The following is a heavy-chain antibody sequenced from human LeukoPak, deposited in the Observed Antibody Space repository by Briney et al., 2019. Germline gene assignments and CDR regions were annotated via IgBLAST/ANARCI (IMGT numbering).Heavy chain of an antibody. CDR1: GFTFSSYA. Sequence: PGGSLRLSCAASGFTFSSYAMSWVRQAPGKGLEWVSAISGSGGSTYYADSVKGRFTISRDNSKNTLYLQMNSLRAEDTAVYYCAKEQTSSSWNFDWFDPWGQGTLVTVSS. J-gene: IGHJ5*02. V-gene: IGHV3-23*01. CDR3: AKEQTSSSWNFDWFDP. CDR2: ISGSGGST. D-gene: IGHD6-13*01.